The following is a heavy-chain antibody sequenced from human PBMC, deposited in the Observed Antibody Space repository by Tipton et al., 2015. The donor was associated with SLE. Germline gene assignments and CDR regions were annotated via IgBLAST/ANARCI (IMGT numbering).Heavy chain of an antibody. CDR3: ARDPFDY. V-gene: IGHV4-34*01. CDR1: GGSISSYY. CDR2: INHSGST. Sequence: TLSLTCTVSGGSISSYYWSWIRQPPGKGLEWIGEINHSGSTNYNSSLKSRVTISVDTSKNQFSLKLSSVTAADTAVYYCARDPFDYWGQGTLVTVSS. J-gene: IGHJ4*02.